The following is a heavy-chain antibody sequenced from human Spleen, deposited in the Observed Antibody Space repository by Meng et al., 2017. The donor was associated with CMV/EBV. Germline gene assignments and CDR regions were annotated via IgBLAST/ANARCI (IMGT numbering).Heavy chain of an antibody. CDR1: GFTFSSYG. D-gene: IGHD7-27*01. CDR3: AALGY. J-gene: IGHJ4*02. V-gene: IGHV3-30*02. Sequence: GESLKISCAASGFTFSSYGMHWVRQAPGKGLEWVAFIRYDGSNKYYADSVKGRFTIPRDNSKNTLYLQMNSLRAEDTAVYYCAALGYWGQGTLVTVSS. CDR2: IRYDGSNK.